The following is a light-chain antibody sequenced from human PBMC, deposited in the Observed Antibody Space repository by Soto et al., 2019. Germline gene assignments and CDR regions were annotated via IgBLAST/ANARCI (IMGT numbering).Light chain of an antibody. CDR2: KAS. CDR3: QQYSTYTPRT. V-gene: IGKV1-5*03. J-gene: IGKJ1*01. Sequence: DIQMTQSPSTLSASVGDRVTITCRASQSISIWLDWYQQKPGKAPKILIYKASSLESGVPSRFSGSGSGTEFTLTISSLQPDDFATYYCQQYSTYTPRTFGQGTKLDSK. CDR1: QSISIW.